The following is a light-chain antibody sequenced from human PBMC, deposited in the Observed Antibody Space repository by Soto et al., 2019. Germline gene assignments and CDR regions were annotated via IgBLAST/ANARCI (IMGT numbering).Light chain of an antibody. V-gene: IGLV2-14*01. CDR1: SSDVGGYNY. CDR2: DVS. J-gene: IGLJ1*01. CDR3: SSYTSSSIYV. Sequence: QSALTQPASXSGSPGQSITISCTGTSSDVGGYNYVSWYQQHPGKAPKLMIYDVSNRPSGVSNRFSGSKSGNTASLTISGLQAEDEADYYCSSYTSSSIYVFGTGTKVTVL.